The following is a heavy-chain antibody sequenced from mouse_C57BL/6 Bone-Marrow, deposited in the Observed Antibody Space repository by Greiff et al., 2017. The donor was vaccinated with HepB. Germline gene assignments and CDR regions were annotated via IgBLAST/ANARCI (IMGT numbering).Heavy chain of an antibody. CDR1: GYTFTSYW. CDR3: ARFRYYGSVDY. CDR2: IHPNSGST. J-gene: IGHJ2*01. Sequence: VQLQQPGAELVKPGASVKLSCKASGYTFTSYWMHWVKQRPGQGLEWIGMIHPNSGSTNYNEKFKSKATLTVDKSSSPAYMQLRSLTSEDSAVYYCARFRYYGSVDYWGQGTTRTVSS. V-gene: IGHV1-64*01. D-gene: IGHD1-1*01.